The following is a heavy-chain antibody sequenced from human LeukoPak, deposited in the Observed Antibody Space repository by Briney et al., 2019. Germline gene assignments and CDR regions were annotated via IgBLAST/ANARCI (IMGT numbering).Heavy chain of an antibody. D-gene: IGHD5-24*01. CDR2: IYSGGGT. CDR3: VRGGDGDNALPFDH. CDR1: GISVSSHY. J-gene: IGHJ4*02. Sequence: PGGSLRLSCAASGISVSSHYMGWVRQAPGKGLEWVSFIYSGGGTYYADSVKGRIIISRDKSKNTLYLQMNSLRVEDTAMYYCVRGGDGDNALPFDHWGQGTVVTVSP. V-gene: IGHV3-66*01.